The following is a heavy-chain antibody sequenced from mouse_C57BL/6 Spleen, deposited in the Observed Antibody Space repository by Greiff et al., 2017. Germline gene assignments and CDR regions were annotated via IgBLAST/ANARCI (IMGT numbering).Heavy chain of an antibody. J-gene: IGHJ2*01. CDR3: ARLLRPYFDD. CDR2: ISYDGSN. D-gene: IGHD1-2*01. V-gene: IGHV3-6*01. Sequence: VQLKESGPGLVKPSQSLSLTCSVTGYSITSGYYWNWIRQFPGNKLEWMGYISYDGSNNYNPSLKNRISITRDTSKNQFFLKLNSVTTDDTATYYCARLLRPYFDDWGQGTTRTVSS. CDR1: GYSITSGYY.